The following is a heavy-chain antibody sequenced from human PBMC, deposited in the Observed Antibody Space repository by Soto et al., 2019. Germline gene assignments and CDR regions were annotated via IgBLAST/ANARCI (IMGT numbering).Heavy chain of an antibody. J-gene: IGHJ6*03. V-gene: IGHV1-69*13. D-gene: IGHD3-10*01. Sequence: SVKVSCNASGGSFRSYAFSWLRQAPGQGLEWMGGIIPMFGSANYAQKFLGRVTFSADDSSSTVYMEISGLTPEDTGFFFCAVSVAVIGLYYY. CDR1: GGSFRSYA. CDR2: IIPMFGSA. CDR3: AVSVAVIGLYYY.